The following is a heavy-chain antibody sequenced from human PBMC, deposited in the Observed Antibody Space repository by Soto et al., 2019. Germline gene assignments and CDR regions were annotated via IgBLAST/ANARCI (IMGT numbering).Heavy chain of an antibody. CDR1: GDTFNNYA. D-gene: IGHD2-2*02. CDR2: IIPMFGTA. CDR3: AREYCSTTSCYTVPGLSPYGMAV. V-gene: IGHV1-69*13. Sequence: SVKVSCKASGDTFNNYAISWVRQAPGQGLEWMGGIIPMFGTANYAQKFQGGVTITADESTSTVYLELSSLRSEDTAVYYCAREYCSTTSCYTVPGLSPYGMAVWGQGTTVTVSS. J-gene: IGHJ6*02.